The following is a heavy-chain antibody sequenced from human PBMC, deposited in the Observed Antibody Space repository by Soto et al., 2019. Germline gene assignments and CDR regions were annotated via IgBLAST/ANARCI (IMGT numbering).Heavy chain of an antibody. V-gene: IGHV3-30*04. D-gene: IGHD2-15*01. CDR3: ATTPGGAAY. CDR2: ISYNGKYE. Sequence: QVHLVESGGGVVQPGRSLRLSCAASGFTFSTYTMHWVRQAPGKGLEWVADISYNGKYEYYADSVKGRFTICRDNSKSTLYLQMNSLTPEDTAVYYCATTPGGAAYWGQGTLVTVSS. CDR1: GFTFSTYT. J-gene: IGHJ4*02.